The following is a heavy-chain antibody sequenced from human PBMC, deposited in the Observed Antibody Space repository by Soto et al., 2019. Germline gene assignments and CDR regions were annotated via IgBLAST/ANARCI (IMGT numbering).Heavy chain of an antibody. J-gene: IGHJ6*02. V-gene: IGHV3-30-3*01. CDR2: ISYDGSNK. CDR3: AREVGTRLAAPSYYYGMDV. CDR1: GFTFSSYA. Sequence: HPGGSLRLSCAASGFTFSSYAMHWVRQAPGKGLEWVAVISYDGSNKYYADSVKGRFTISRDNSKNTLYLQMNSLRAEDTAVYYCAREVGTRLAAPSYYYGMDVRGQGTTVTVSS. D-gene: IGHD1-1*01.